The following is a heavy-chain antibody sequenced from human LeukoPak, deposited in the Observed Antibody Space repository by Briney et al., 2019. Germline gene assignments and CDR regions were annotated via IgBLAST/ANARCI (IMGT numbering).Heavy chain of an antibody. CDR1: GFTFSKFP. Sequence: GGSLRLSCAASGFTFSKFPMGWVRQAPGRGLEWVSAISASGDVTFYADSLRGRFTISRDNAKNSLYLQMNSLRAEDTAVYYCATESGTYSGTCFDYWGQGTLVTVSS. D-gene: IGHD1-26*01. V-gene: IGHV3-23*01. CDR2: ISASGDVT. CDR3: ATESGTYSGTCFDY. J-gene: IGHJ4*02.